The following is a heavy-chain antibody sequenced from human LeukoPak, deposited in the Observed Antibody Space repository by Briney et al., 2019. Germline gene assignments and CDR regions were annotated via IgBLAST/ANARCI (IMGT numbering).Heavy chain of an antibody. J-gene: IGHJ4*02. V-gene: IGHV2-5*01. CDR2: IYWNDDK. CDR1: GFSLSTSGVG. CDR3: AHTVRGITMVLD. D-gene: IGHD3-10*01. Sequence: SGPTLVNPTQTLTLTCTFSGFSLSTSGVGVGWIRQPPGKALEWLALIYWNDDKRYSPSLKSRLTITKNTSKNQVVLTMTNMDPVDTATYYCAHTVRGITMVLDWGQGTLVTVSS.